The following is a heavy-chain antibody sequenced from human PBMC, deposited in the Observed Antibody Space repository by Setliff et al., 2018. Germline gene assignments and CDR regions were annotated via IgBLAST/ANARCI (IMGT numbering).Heavy chain of an antibody. CDR1: GYTFTRYA. CDR2: INTNTGNP. V-gene: IGHV7-4-1*02. D-gene: IGHD6-6*01. CDR3: ARPYSSSARWYFDL. J-gene: IGHJ2*01. Sequence: ASVKVSCKASGYTFTRYAMNWVRQAPGQGLEWMGWINTNTGNPTYAQGFTGRFVFSLDTSVSTAYLQISTLKAEDTAVYYCARPYSSSARWYFDLWGRGTLVTVSS.